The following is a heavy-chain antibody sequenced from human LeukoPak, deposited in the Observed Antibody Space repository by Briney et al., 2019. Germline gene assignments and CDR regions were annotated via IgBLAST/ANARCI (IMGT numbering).Heavy chain of an antibody. CDR3: ARGIVATIWGYFDY. Sequence: SETQSLTCTVSGGSISSYYWSWIRQPPGKGLEWIGYIYYSGSTNYNPSLKSRVTISVGTSKNQFSLKLSSVTAADTAVYYCARGIVATIWGYFDYWGQGTLVTVSS. V-gene: IGHV4-59*01. CDR2: IYYSGST. CDR1: GGSISSYY. J-gene: IGHJ4*02. D-gene: IGHD5-12*01.